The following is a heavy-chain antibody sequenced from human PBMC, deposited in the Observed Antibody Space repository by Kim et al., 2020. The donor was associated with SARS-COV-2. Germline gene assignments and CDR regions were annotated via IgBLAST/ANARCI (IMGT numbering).Heavy chain of an antibody. Sequence: SDTLSLTCTVSGGSISSSSYYWGWIRQPPGKGLEWIGTMYYSGSTYYNPSLKSRVTISVDTSKNQFSLRLSSVTAADTAIYYCARTKGALLLPFDYWGQGTLVTVSS. V-gene: IGHV4-39*01. D-gene: IGHD2-15*01. J-gene: IGHJ4*02. CDR1: GGSISSSSYY. CDR3: ARTKGALLLPFDY. CDR2: MYYSGST.